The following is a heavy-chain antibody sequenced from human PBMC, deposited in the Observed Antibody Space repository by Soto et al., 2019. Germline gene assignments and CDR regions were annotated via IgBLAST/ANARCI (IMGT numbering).Heavy chain of an antibody. CDR2: IYYSGST. J-gene: IGHJ4*02. V-gene: IGHV4-31*03. CDR3: ASTYYYGSGSYYNEDY. Sequence: SETLSLTCTVSGGSISSGGYYWSWIRQHPGKGLEWIGYIYYSGSTYYNPSLKSRVTISVDTSKNQFSLKLSSVTAADTAVYYCASTYYYGSGSYYNEDYWGQGTLVTVSS. D-gene: IGHD3-10*01. CDR1: GGSISSGGYY.